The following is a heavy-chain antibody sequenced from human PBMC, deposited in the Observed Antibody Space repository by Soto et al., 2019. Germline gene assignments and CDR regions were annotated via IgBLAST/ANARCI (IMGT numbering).Heavy chain of an antibody. J-gene: IGHJ6*02. Sequence: ASVKVSCKASGYTFTSYDINWVRQATGQGLEWMGWMNPNSGNTGYAQKFQGRVTMTRNTSISTAYMELSSLRSEDAAVYYCARSSGYDLFVNYYYGMDVWGQGTTVTVSS. D-gene: IGHD5-12*01. V-gene: IGHV1-8*01. CDR2: MNPNSGNT. CDR1: GYTFTSYD. CDR3: ARSSGYDLFVNYYYGMDV.